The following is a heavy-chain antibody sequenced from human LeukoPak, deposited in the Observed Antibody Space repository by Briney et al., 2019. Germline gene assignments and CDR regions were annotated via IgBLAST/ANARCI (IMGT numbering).Heavy chain of an antibody. J-gene: IGHJ4*02. Sequence: GSLRLSCAASGFTFPTYGMTWVRQAPGKGLEWIGEINHSGGTNYNPSLKSRVTISVDTSKNHFSLKLRSVTAADTAVYYCARGGWTGEWEFWGQGTLVSVSS. V-gene: IGHV4-34*01. CDR1: GFTFPTYG. CDR3: ARGGWTGEWEF. CDR2: INHSGGT. D-gene: IGHD3/OR15-3a*01.